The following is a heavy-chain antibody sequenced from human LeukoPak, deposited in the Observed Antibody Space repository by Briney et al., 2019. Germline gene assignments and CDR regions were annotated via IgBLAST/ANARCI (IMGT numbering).Heavy chain of an antibody. V-gene: IGHV3-21*01. J-gene: IGHJ4*02. CDR2: ISSSSSYI. Sequence: PGGSLRLSCAASGFTFSSYSMNWVRQAPGKGLEWVSSISSSSSYIYYADSVKGRFTISRDNAKNSLYLQMNSLRAEDTAVYYCARSSNPTSPQDYWGQGTLVTVSS. CDR3: ARSSNPTSPQDY. CDR1: GFTFSSYS. D-gene: IGHD1-14*01.